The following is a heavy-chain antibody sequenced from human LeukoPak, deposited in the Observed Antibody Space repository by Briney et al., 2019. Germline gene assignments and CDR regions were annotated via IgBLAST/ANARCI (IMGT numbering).Heavy chain of an antibody. Sequence: ASVKVSCKASGYTFTSYGIGWVRQAPGQGLEWMGWISAYNGNTNYAQKLQGRVTMTTDTSTSTAYMELRSLRSDDTAVYYCARVRRDSGSYMRRGNWFDPWGQGTLVTVSS. CDR3: ARVRRDSGSYMRRGNWFDP. CDR1: GYTFTSYG. J-gene: IGHJ5*02. V-gene: IGHV1-18*01. D-gene: IGHD1-26*01. CDR2: ISAYNGNT.